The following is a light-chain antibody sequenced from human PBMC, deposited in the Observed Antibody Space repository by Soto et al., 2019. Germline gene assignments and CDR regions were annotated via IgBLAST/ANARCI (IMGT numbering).Light chain of an antibody. CDR2: EVS. Sequence: QSALTQPASVSGSPGQSITISCTGTSSDIGAYNSVSWYQQHPGKAPKLMIYEVSNRPSGVSNRFSASNSGNTASLTISGLQAEYEADYYCSSRTTSNPYVFGTGTKLTVL. CDR1: SSDIGAYNS. J-gene: IGLJ1*01. V-gene: IGLV2-14*01. CDR3: SSRTTSNPYV.